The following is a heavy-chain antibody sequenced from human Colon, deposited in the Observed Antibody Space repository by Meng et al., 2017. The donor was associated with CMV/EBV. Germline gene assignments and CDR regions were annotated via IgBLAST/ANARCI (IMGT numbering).Heavy chain of an antibody. CDR3: AKYSSSSLSFES. V-gene: IGHV3-23*01. Sequence: GGSLRLSCAASGFMFTNNVMNWVRQAPGKGLEWVSTITNSGGSANYADSVRGRFTISRDNSKNTLYLQMHSLRADDTAVYYCAKYSSSSLSFESWGQGTLVTVSS. CDR1: GFMFTNNV. J-gene: IGHJ4*02. D-gene: IGHD6-6*01. CDR2: ITNSGGSA.